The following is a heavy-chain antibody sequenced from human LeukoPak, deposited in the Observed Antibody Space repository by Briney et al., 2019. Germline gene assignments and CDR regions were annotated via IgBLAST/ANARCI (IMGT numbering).Heavy chain of an antibody. J-gene: IGHJ4*02. CDR3: AKEKTTVVTPGVDY. CDR2: ISGSGSST. Sequence: PGGSLRLSCAASGFSFSSYAMSWVRQAPGKGLEWVSAISGSGSSTYYADSVKGQFTISRDNSKNTLYLQMNSLRAEDTALYYCAKEKTTVVTPGVDYWGQGTLVTVSS. D-gene: IGHD4-23*01. CDR1: GFSFSSYA. V-gene: IGHV3-23*01.